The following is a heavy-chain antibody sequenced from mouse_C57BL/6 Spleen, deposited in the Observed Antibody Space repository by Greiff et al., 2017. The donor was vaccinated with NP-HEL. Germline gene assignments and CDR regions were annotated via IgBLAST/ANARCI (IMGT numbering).Heavy chain of an antibody. CDR3: ASGTTGDY. CDR2: IDPSDSYT. V-gene: IGHV1-69*01. J-gene: IGHJ4*01. CDR1: GYTFTSYW. D-gene: IGHD1-1*01. Sequence: QVQLQQPGAELVMPGASVKLSCKASGYTFTSYWMHWVKQRPGQGLEWIGEIDPSDSYTNYNQKFKGKSTLTVDKSSSTAYMQLSSLTSEDSAVYYCASGTTGDYWGQGTSVTVSS.